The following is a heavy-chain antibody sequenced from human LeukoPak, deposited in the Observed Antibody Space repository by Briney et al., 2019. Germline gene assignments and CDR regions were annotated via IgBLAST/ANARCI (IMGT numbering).Heavy chain of an antibody. CDR3: AKIRGGNYLFYLDY. V-gene: IGHV3-23*01. Sequence: GGSLRVSCAASGFTFSNYAMNWVRQAPGKGLEWVGGINGSGGSTYYADYVKGRFTISRDNSKNTLYLQMNSLRAEDTAVYYGAKIRGGNYLFYLDYWGQGALFTVSS. CDR1: GFTFSNYA. D-gene: IGHD1-26*01. J-gene: IGHJ4*02. CDR2: INGSGGST.